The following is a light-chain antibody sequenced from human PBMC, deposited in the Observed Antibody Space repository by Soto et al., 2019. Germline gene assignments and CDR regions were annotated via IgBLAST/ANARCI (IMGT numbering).Light chain of an antibody. CDR1: SSNIGAGHV. Sequence: VLTQPPSVSGAPGQRVTISCTGSSSNIGAGHVVHWYQQFPGRAPNLLIYGSSNRPSGVPDRFSGSKSGTSASLAITGLQAEDEADYYCQSYDNSLSASVFGGGTKLTVL. J-gene: IGLJ2*01. CDR2: GSS. V-gene: IGLV1-40*01. CDR3: QSYDNSLSASV.